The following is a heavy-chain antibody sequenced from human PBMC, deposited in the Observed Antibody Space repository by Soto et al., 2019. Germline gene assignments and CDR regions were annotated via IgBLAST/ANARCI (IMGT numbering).Heavy chain of an antibody. Sequence: RASVKVSCKASGGTFSSYAISWVRQAPGQGLEWMGGIIPIFGTANYAQKFQGRVTITADKSTSTAYMELSSLRSEDTAVYYCARDPNQGHYYYYGMDVWGQGTTVTVSS. D-gene: IGHD2-8*01. J-gene: IGHJ6*02. CDR2: IIPIFGTA. CDR1: GGTFSSYA. CDR3: ARDPNQGHYYYYGMDV. V-gene: IGHV1-69*06.